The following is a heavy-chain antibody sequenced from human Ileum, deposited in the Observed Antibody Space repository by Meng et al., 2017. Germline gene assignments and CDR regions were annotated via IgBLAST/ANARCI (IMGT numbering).Heavy chain of an antibody. CDR2: LNTDNGNT. Sequence: QVQLVQSGAEVKKPGASVRVSCKTSGYTFATYLIHWMRQAPGQGLEWMGWLNTDNGNTKYSQNFQGRVTFTRDTSATTAYMELSSLGSEDTAVYFCARFSSGYFFGYWGQGTLVTVSS. V-gene: IGHV1-3*04. CDR1: GYTFATYL. J-gene: IGHJ4*02. D-gene: IGHD3-22*01. CDR3: ARFSSGYFFGY.